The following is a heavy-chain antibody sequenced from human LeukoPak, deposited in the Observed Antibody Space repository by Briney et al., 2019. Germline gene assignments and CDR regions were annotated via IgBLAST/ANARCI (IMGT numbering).Heavy chain of an antibody. Sequence: KPSETLSLTCSVSGGSISTNYWNWIRQAPGKGLEWIGYIYYSGSTNHNPSLKSRVTISVDTSKNQFSLKPSSVTAADTAVYYCARDRGSGYYVFDYWGQGTLVTVSS. CDR1: GGSISTNY. J-gene: IGHJ4*02. CDR3: ARDRGSGYYVFDY. CDR2: IYYSGST. D-gene: IGHD3-22*01. V-gene: IGHV4-59*01.